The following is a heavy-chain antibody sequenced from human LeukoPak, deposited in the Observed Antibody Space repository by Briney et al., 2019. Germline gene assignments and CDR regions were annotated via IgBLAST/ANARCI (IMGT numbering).Heavy chain of an antibody. Sequence: GGSLRLSCAASGLTVSSNYMSWVRQAPGKGLEWVSVIYSGGSTYYADSVKGRFTISRDNSKNTLYLQMNSLRAEDTAVYYCARETASPGRCFDYWGQGTLVTVSS. CDR1: GLTVSSNY. CDR3: ARETASPGRCFDY. CDR2: IYSGGST. J-gene: IGHJ4*02. D-gene: IGHD3-10*01. V-gene: IGHV3-53*01.